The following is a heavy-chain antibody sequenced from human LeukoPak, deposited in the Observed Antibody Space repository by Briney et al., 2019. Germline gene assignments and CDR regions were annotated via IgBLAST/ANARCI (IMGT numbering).Heavy chain of an antibody. CDR1: GFTFSDYY. CDR3: AKDPPRYCSGGSCYSGFDY. J-gene: IGHJ4*02. V-gene: IGHV3-11*04. D-gene: IGHD2-15*01. CDR2: ISSSGSTI. Sequence: PGGSLRLSCATSGFTFSDYYMNWIRHSPEKGLEWVSFISSSGSTIYYTDSVKGRFTISRDNAKNSLYLQMNSLRAEDMAVYYCAKDPPRYCSGGSCYSGFDYWGQGTLVTVSS.